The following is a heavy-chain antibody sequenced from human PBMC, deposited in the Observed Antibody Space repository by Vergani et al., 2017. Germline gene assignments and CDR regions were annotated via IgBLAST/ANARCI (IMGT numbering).Heavy chain of an antibody. D-gene: IGHD3-10*01. CDR3: ARPVGPSAIADGYHV. J-gene: IGHJ3*01. V-gene: IGHV4-38-2*01. CDR2: INHSGST. Sequence: QVQLQESGPGLVKPSETLSLTCAVSGYSINSDYYWGWIRQPPGKGLEWIGEINHSGSTNYNPSLKSRVTISVDTSKNQFSLRLKSVTATDTGMYYCARPVGPSAIADGYHVWGQETMVTVS. CDR1: GYSINSDYY.